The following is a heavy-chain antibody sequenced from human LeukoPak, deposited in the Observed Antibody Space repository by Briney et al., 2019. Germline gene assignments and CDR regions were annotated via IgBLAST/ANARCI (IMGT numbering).Heavy chain of an antibody. V-gene: IGHV4-34*01. J-gene: IGHJ4*02. CDR3: ARGWVVRGVIGY. CDR1: GGSLSGYY. D-gene: IGHD3-10*01. Sequence: SETLSLTCAVYGGSLSGYYWSWIRQPPGKGLEWIGEINHSGSTNYNPSPKSRVTISVDTSKNQFSLKLSSVTAADTAVYYCARGWVVRGVIGYWGQGTLVTVSS. CDR2: INHSGST.